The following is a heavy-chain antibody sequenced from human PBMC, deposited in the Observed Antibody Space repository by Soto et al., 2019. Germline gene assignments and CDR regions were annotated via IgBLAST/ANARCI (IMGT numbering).Heavy chain of an antibody. CDR1: GYSFTGYF. D-gene: IGHD3-3*01. CDR2: ISPNSGNT. V-gene: IGHV1-2*02. Sequence: ASVKVSCKTSGYSFTGYFVHWVRQAPGQGPEWMGWISPNSGNTNYAQKFQDRVTMTSDTSITTAFMDLNRLTSDDTAVYYCARGNEVFDFDFWGLGTLVTVSS. CDR3: ARGNEVFDFDF. J-gene: IGHJ5*01.